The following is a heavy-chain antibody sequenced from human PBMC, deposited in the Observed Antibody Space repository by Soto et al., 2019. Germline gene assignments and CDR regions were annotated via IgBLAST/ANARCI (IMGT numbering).Heavy chain of an antibody. CDR3: ARHSVALYYYYGMDV. V-gene: IGHV5-10-1*01. D-gene: IGHD6-19*01. CDR2: IDPSDSYT. J-gene: IGHJ6*02. CDR1: GYSFTSYW. Sequence: GESLKISCKGSGYSFTSYWISWVRQMPGKGLEWMGRIDPSDSYTNYSPSFQGHVTISADKSISTAYLQWSSLKASDTAMYYCARHSVALYYYYGMDVWGQGTTVTVSS.